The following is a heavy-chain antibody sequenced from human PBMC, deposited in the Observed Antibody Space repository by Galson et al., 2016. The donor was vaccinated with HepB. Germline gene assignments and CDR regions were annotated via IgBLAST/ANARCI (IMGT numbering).Heavy chain of an antibody. V-gene: IGHV3-49*03. Sequence: SLRLSCAASGFTFGDYAMSWFRQAPGKGLEWVGFIRSKPYGGTTEYAASVKGRFTISRDDSKSIAYMQMDSLKTEDTAVYYCYRGTVHCSGVKCYNSFDYWGQGTRVTVSS. CDR3: YRGTVHCSGVKCYNSFDY. D-gene: IGHD2-15*01. CDR1: GFTFGDYA. J-gene: IGHJ4*02. CDR2: IRSKPYGGTT.